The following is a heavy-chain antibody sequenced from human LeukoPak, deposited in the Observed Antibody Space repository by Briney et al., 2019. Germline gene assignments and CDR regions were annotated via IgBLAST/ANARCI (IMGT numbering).Heavy chain of an antibody. D-gene: IGHD5-12*01. Sequence: PGGSLRLSCAASGFTFGSYSMNWVRQAPGKGLEWVSSISSSSSCIYYADSVKGRFTISRDNAKNSLYLQMNSLRAEDTAVYYCARTDIVATGGDYWGQGTLVTVSS. CDR2: ISSSSSCI. J-gene: IGHJ4*02. V-gene: IGHV3-21*01. CDR3: ARTDIVATGGDY. CDR1: GFTFGSYS.